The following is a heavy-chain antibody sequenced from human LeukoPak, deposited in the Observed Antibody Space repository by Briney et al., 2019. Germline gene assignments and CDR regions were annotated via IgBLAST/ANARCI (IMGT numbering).Heavy chain of an antibody. CDR3: ARDPDFWSGYYNFDY. CDR1: GGSISSTSYY. J-gene: IGHJ4*02. D-gene: IGHD3-3*01. Sequence: PSETLFLTCTVSGGSISSTSYYWGWIRQPPGKGLEWIGSISYSGTTYYNPSLKSRVTISVDTSKNQFSPKLNSVTAADTAVYYCARDPDFWSGYYNFDYWGQGTLVTVSS. CDR2: ISYSGTT. V-gene: IGHV4-39*07.